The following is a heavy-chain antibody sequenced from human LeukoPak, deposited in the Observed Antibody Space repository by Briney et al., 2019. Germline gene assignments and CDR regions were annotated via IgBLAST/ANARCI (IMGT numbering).Heavy chain of an antibody. Sequence: SETLSLTCVVSGGSISAYYWNWIRQPAGKGLEWIGRLHSSGETTSNPSLMSRATMSLDTSRNHFSLNLTSVTAADTAIYYCATMFGESSDFDHWGQGTLVTVSS. CDR1: GGSISAYY. J-gene: IGHJ4*02. V-gene: IGHV4-4*07. CDR3: ATMFGESSDFDH. CDR2: LHSSGET. D-gene: IGHD3-10*02.